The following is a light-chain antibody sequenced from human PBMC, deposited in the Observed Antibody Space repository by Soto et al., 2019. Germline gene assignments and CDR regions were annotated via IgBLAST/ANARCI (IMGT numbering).Light chain of an antibody. Sequence: DIQMTQSPSSVSASVGDRVTITCRASQDVSNWLAWYQQKPGKAPELLISGASTLQSGVPSRFSGSGSGTEFTLTISSLQPDDFATYYCQHYNSYSEAFGQGTKVDIK. CDR3: QHYNSYSEA. CDR2: GAS. CDR1: QDVSNW. J-gene: IGKJ1*01. V-gene: IGKV1D-16*01.